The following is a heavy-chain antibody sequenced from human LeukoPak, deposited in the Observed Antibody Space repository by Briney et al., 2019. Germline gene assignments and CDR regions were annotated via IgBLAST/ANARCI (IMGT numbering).Heavy chain of an antibody. CDR2: IIPIFGTA. J-gene: IGHJ6*03. V-gene: IGHV1-69*05. CDR1: GGTFSSYA. D-gene: IGHD6-19*01. Sequence: VASVKVSCKASGGTFSSYAISWVRQGPGQGLEWMGGIIPIFGTANYAQKFQGRVTITTDESTSTAYMELSSLRSEDTAVYYCARGIAVAPLGYYYYMGVWGKGTTVTLSS. CDR3: ARGIAVAPLGYYYYMGV.